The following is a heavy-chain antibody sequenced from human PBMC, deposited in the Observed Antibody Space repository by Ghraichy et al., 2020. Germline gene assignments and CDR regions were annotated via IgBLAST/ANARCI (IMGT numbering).Heavy chain of an antibody. Sequence: ASVKVSCKASGYSFTTYGISWVRQAPGQGLEWMGWISPYTGNTDFAQNLQGRVTMTTDTSTSTAYMELRGLRSDDTAVYYCARDRERDGYNHMEYYYYYMDVWGKGTTVTVSS. CDR3: ARDRERDGYNHMEYYYYYMDV. CDR1: GYSFTTYG. V-gene: IGHV1-18*01. CDR2: ISPYTGNT. D-gene: IGHD5-24*01. J-gene: IGHJ6*03.